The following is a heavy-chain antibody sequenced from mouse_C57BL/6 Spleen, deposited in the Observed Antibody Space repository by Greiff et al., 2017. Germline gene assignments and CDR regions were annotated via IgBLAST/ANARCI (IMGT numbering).Heavy chain of an antibody. CDR1: GYTFTDYY. CDR2: IYPGSGNT. CDR3: ARYLVITTVRDYFDY. V-gene: IGHV1-84*01. Sequence: QVQLQQSGPELVKPGASVKISCKASGYTFTDYYINWVKQRPGQGLEWIGRIYPGSGNTKYNEKFKGKATLTVDTSSSTAYMQLSSLTSEDSAVYFCARYLVITTVRDYFDYWGQGTTLTVSS. J-gene: IGHJ2*01. D-gene: IGHD1-1*01.